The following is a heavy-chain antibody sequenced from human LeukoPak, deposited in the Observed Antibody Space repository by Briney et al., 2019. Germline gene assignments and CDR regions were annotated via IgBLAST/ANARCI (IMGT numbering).Heavy chain of an antibody. V-gene: IGHV3-21*01. CDR1: GFTFSDYS. Sequence: PGGSLRLSCAASGFTFSDYSMNWVRQAPGKGLEWVSSISSSSSYIYYADSVKGRFTISRDNAKNSLYLQMNSLRAEDTAVYYCAKRGREWELPIDYWGQGTLVTVSS. D-gene: IGHD1-26*01. J-gene: IGHJ4*02. CDR2: ISSSSSYI. CDR3: AKRGREWELPIDY.